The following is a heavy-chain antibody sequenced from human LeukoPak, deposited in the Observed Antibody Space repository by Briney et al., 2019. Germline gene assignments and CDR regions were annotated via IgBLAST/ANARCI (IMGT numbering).Heavy chain of an antibody. CDR1: GFTFSSYW. CDR2: ISGSGGST. CDR3: AKLPYYYDSSQPY. J-gene: IGHJ4*02. V-gene: IGHV3-23*01. Sequence: GGSLRLSCAASGFTFSSYWMSWVRQAPGKGLEWVSAISGSGGSTYYADSVKGRFTISRDNSKNTLYLQMNSLRAEDTAVYYCAKLPYYYDSSQPYWGQGTLVTVSS. D-gene: IGHD3-22*01.